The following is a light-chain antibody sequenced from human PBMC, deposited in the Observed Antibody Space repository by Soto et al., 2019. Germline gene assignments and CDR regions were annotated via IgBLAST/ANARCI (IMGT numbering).Light chain of an antibody. CDR1: QSVRNN. Sequence: EIVMTQSPVTLSVSPGEGATLFCRASQSVRNNLAWYQQKPGLAPRLLIYAVSNRATGVPARFSGNGSETEFTLTISGLQSDDFALYYCQQYNKWPPWTFGQGTKVEIK. CDR3: QQYNKWPPWT. V-gene: IGKV3-15*01. CDR2: AVS. J-gene: IGKJ1*01.